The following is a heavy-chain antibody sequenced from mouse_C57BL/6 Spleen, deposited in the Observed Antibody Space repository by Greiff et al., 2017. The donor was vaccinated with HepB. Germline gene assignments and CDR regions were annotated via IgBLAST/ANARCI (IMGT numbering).Heavy chain of an antibody. Sequence: VQLQQSGPELVKPGASVKISCKASGYTFTDYYMNWVKQSHGKSLEWIGDINPNNGGTSYNQKFKGKATLTVDKSSSTAYMELRSLTSEDSAVYYCANIYYGNYVLAMDYWGQGTSVTVSS. CDR1: GYTFTDYY. J-gene: IGHJ4*01. CDR3: ANIYYGNYVLAMDY. CDR2: INPNNGGT. V-gene: IGHV1-26*01. D-gene: IGHD2-1*01.